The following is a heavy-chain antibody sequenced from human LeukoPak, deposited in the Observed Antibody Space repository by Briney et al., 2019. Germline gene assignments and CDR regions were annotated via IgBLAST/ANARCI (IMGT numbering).Heavy chain of an antibody. CDR2: ISSSSSYI. CDR3: ARRGGNSGYDTEDYYFDY. V-gene: IGHV3-21*01. Sequence: GGSLRLPCAASGFTFGSYSMNWVRQAPGKGLEWVSSISSSSSYIHYADSVKGRFTISRDNAKNSLYLQMNSLRAEDTAVYYCARRGGNSGYDTEDYYFDYWGQGTLVTVSS. D-gene: IGHD5-12*01. J-gene: IGHJ4*02. CDR1: GFTFGSYS.